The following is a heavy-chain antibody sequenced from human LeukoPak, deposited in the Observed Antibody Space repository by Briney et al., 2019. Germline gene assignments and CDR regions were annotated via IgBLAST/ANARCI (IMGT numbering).Heavy chain of an antibody. V-gene: IGHV6-1*01. CDR3: ARGTQGHYYYYGMHV. CDR1: GDRVSSNSAA. J-gene: IGHJ6*02. Sequence: SQTLSLTCAISGDRVSSNSAAWNWIRQSPSRGLEWLGRTYYRSDWYSDYAVSVKSRVSITPDTAKNQFSLQLNSVTPEDTAVYYCARGTQGHYYYYGMHVWGQGTTVTVSS. CDR2: TYYRSDWYS.